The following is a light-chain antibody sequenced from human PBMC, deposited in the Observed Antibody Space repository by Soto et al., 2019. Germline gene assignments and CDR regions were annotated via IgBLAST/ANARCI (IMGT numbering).Light chain of an antibody. J-gene: IGLJ1*01. CDR1: SSDVGGYNY. CDR2: DVS. CDR3: SSSTSTSTILNYV. Sequence: QSALTQPASVSGSPGQSITISCTGTSSDVGGYNYVSWYQQHPGKAPKLMIYDVSNRPSGVSNRFSGSKSGNTASLTISGLQAEDEADYYCSSSTSTSTILNYVFGAGTKLTVL. V-gene: IGLV2-14*01.